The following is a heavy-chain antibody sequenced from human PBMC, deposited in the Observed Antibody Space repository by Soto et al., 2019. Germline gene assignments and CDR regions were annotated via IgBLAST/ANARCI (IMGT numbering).Heavy chain of an antibody. J-gene: IGHJ4*02. CDR3: ARVPAPQEGLMY. D-gene: IGHD6-19*01. CDR2: INPNSGGT. V-gene: IGHV1-2*02. Sequence: GASVKVSCKASGYTFTDYNIHWVRQAPGQGLEWMGWINPNSGGTNYAQKFQGRVTMTRDTSISTAYMELSRLRSDDSAVYYCARVPAPQEGLMYWGQGTLVTVSS. CDR1: GYTFTDYN.